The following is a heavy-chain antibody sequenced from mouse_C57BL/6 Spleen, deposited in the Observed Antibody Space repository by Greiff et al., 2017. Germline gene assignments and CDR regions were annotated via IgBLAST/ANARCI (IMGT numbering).Heavy chain of an antibody. CDR1: GYTFTDYN. CDR2: INPNNGGT. D-gene: IGHD1-1*01. J-gene: IGHJ4*01. CDR3: ARGITTVVAPYYAMDY. Sequence: VQLQQSGPELVKPGASVKIPCKASGYTFTDYNMDWVKQSHGKGLEWIGDINPNNGGTIYNQKFKGKATLTVDKSSSTAYMELRSLTSEDTAVYYCARGITTVVAPYYAMDYWGQGTSVTVSS. V-gene: IGHV1-18*01.